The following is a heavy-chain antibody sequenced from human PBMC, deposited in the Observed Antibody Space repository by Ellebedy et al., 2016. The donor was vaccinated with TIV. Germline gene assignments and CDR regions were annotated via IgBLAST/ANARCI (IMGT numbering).Heavy chain of an antibody. CDR1: GGSVSSIGYF. J-gene: IGHJ5*02. CDR2: ISYAGST. V-gene: IGHV4-61*08. Sequence: MPSETLSLTCTVSGGSVSSIGYFWTWTRQPPGKGLEWIGYISYAGSTNYNPSLNSRVDISIDTSENQFSLRVSSVTAADTAVYVCARGEYSFGSWRPLDPWGQGSLVTVSS. D-gene: IGHD5-18*01. CDR3: ARGEYSFGSWRPLDP.